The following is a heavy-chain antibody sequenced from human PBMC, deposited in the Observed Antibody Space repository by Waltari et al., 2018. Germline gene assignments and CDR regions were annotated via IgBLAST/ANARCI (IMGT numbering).Heavy chain of an antibody. Sequence: QVQLVQSGAEVKKPGYSVRVSCKASGGTFSSYAISWVRQAPGQGLGWMGRFSPILAIANYAQKFQCRLTITAYKSTSPAYMERGSRRSEDTAVYYCARDLPYGDTHLVFDYWGQGTLVTVSS. CDR1: GGTFSSYA. CDR3: ARDLPYGDTHLVFDY. V-gene: IGHV1-69*04. CDR2: FSPILAIA. D-gene: IGHD4-17*01. J-gene: IGHJ4*02.